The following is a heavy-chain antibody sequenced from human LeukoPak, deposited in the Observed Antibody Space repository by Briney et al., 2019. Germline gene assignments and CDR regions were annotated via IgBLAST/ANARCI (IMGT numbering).Heavy chain of an antibody. CDR2: TYYRSKWYN. Sequence: QTLSLTCSLSGDSVSSNSSAWNWIRQSPSRGLEWLGRTYYRSKWYNEYEVSVASRIIISPDTSKYQFSLHLTSVTPEDTAVYSCAREDRYSSLSRTYYYMDVWGKGTTVTVSS. V-gene: IGHV6-1*01. CDR3: AREDRYSSLSRTYYYMDV. J-gene: IGHJ6*03. D-gene: IGHD3-22*01. CDR1: GDSVSSNSSA.